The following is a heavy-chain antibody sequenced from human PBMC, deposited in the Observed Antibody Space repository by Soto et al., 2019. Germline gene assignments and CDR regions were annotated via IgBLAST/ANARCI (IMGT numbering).Heavy chain of an antibody. Sequence: GGSLRLSCAASGFTFSSYAMSWVRQAPGKGLEWVSAISGSGGSTYYADSVKGRFTISRDNSKNTLYLQMNSLRAEDTAVYYCAKSLHSSSVLGVYYYYYYMDVWGKGTTVTVSS. CDR3: AKSLHSSSVLGVYYYYYYMDV. CDR1: GFTFSSYA. D-gene: IGHD6-6*01. CDR2: ISGSGGST. V-gene: IGHV3-23*01. J-gene: IGHJ6*03.